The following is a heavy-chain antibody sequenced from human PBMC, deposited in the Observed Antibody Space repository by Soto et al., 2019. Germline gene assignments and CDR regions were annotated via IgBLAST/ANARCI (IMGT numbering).Heavy chain of an antibody. V-gene: IGHV1-3*01. D-gene: IGHD3-16*02. CDR1: GYTFTSYA. CDR2: INAGNGNT. Sequence: QVQLVQSGAEVKKPGASVKVSCKASGYTFTSYAMHWVRQAPGQRLEWMGWINAGNGNTKYSQKFQGRVIITRDTSASTAYMALSSLRNEDTAVYYCARAESAYVWVSYRPYYYYYYGMDVWGQGTTVTVSS. J-gene: IGHJ6*02. CDR3: ARAESAYVWVSYRPYYYYYYGMDV.